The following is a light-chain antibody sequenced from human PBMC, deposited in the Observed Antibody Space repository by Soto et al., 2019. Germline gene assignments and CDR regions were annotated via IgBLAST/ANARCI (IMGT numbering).Light chain of an antibody. J-gene: IGKJ4*01. CDR2: STS. CDR1: QGIGSS. Sequence: AIQLTQSPSSLSASVGDRVTITCRASQGIGSSLAWYQQKPGKPPRVLIYSTSTLSNGVPSRFSGSGSGTDFSLTISSLQPEDFVTYFCQQVNTFPFTFGGGTRVDIE. CDR3: QQVNTFPFT. V-gene: IGKV1-13*02.